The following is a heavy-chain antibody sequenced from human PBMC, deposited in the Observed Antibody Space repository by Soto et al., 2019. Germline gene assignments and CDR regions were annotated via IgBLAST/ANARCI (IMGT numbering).Heavy chain of an antibody. CDR3: AKDSPLTVCKSGWPQDY. D-gene: IGHD6-19*01. V-gene: IGHV3-30*18. CDR1: GFRFSDYG. J-gene: IGHJ4*02. Sequence: TGGSLRLSCGASGFRFSDYGMHWVRQAPGKGLEWVAIVSNEGSIKYYADSVKGRFTISRDNSKNTLYLQMNSLRVEDAAVYYCAKDSPLTVCKSGWPQDYWGQGTLVTVSS. CDR2: VSNEGSIK.